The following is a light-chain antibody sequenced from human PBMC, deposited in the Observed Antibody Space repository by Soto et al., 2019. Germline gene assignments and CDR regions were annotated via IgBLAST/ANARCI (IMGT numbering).Light chain of an antibody. Sequence: EIVLTQSPDTLSLSPGERATLSCRASQSVSSSLAWYQQIPGQAPRLLIYDASNRATGIPARFSGSGSGTDFTLTISSLEPEDFAVYYCQQRSNWPPEVTLGPGTKVDIK. CDR1: QSVSSS. V-gene: IGKV3-11*01. J-gene: IGKJ3*01. CDR2: DAS. CDR3: QQRSNWPPEVT.